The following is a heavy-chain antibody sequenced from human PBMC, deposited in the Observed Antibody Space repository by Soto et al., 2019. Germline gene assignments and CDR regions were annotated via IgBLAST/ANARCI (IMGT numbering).Heavy chain of an antibody. V-gene: IGHV4-4*02. J-gene: IGHJ3*02. CDR2: IYHSGST. CDR1: SGSISSSNW. Sequence: SETLSLTCAVSSGSISSSNWWSWVRQPPGKGLEWIGEIYHSGSTNYNPSLKSRVTISVDKSKNQFSLKLSSVTAADTAVYYCARYCSGGSCYGHDAFDIWGQGTMVTVSS. CDR3: ARYCSGGSCYGHDAFDI. D-gene: IGHD2-15*01.